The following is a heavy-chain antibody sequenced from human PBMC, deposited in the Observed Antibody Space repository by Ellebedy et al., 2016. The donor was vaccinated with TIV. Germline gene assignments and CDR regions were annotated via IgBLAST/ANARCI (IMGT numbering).Heavy chain of an antibody. Sequence: GESLKISCVDSGFSFRIYSMSWVRQAPGKGLEWVANIQQDGSEKYYVDSVKGRLNISRDNAKNSLYLQMNSLRAEDTAVYYCARARGLLYEKWGGAGYGMDVWGQGTTVSVSS. D-gene: IGHD1-26*01. J-gene: IGHJ6*02. CDR1: GFSFRIYS. CDR3: ARARGLLYEKWGGAGYGMDV. CDR2: IQQDGSEK. V-gene: IGHV3-7*03.